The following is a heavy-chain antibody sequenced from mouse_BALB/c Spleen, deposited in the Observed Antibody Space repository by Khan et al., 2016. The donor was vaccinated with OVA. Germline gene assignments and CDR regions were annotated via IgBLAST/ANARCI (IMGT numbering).Heavy chain of an antibody. Sequence: EVQLQESGPGLVKPSQSLSLTCTVTGYSITSDYAWNWIRQFPGNKLEWMAYITYSGSTGYNPSLKGRISITRDTSKNQFFLQLNSVTTEDTAPYYVARDYGSSYLFFDYWGQGTTLTVSS. D-gene: IGHD1-1*01. CDR3: ARDYGSSYLFFDY. CDR1: GYSITSDYA. J-gene: IGHJ2*01. V-gene: IGHV3-2*02. CDR2: ITYSGST.